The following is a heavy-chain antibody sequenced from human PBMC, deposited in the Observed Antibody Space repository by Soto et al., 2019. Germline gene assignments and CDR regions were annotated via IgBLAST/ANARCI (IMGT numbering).Heavy chain of an antibody. CDR3: ARGVGATLIAWYFDL. CDR1: GFTFSSYA. V-gene: IGHV3-23*01. Sequence: EVQLLESGGGLVQPGGSLRLSCAASGFTFSSYAMSWVRQAPGKGLEWVSAISGSGGSTYYADSVKGRFTISRDNSKNTLYLQMNSLRAEDTAVYYCARGVGATLIAWYFDLWGRGTLVTVSS. D-gene: IGHD1-26*01. CDR2: ISGSGGST. J-gene: IGHJ2*01.